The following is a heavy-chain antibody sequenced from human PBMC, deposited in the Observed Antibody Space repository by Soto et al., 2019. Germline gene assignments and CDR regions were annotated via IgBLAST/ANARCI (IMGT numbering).Heavy chain of an antibody. V-gene: IGHV1-2*02. CDR2: IGPESGAT. CDR1: GYTFTGHY. Sequence: ASVKVSCKASGYTFTGHYIHWVRQAPEQGPEWMGEIGPESGATRYAQRFQGRVTMTRDMSITTVYMELNNLSPDDTAVYYCARRTGVAAAWENWFDPWGQGTLVTVSS. CDR3: ARRTGVAAAWENWFDP. D-gene: IGHD6-13*01. J-gene: IGHJ5*02.